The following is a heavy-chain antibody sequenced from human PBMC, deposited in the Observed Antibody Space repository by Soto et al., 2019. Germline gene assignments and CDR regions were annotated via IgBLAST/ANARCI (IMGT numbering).Heavy chain of an antibody. Sequence: QVQLVQSGAEVKNPGASVKVSCKASGYTFTTYYMHWLRQARGQGLEWMGIITPSSGSTRYEQKLQDIVTMTRDTATSTVYMELSSLRSEDTAVYYCARVVSTKTAPIDYWGQGTLVTVSS. V-gene: IGHV1-46*01. CDR2: ITPSSGST. J-gene: IGHJ4*02. CDR3: ARVVSTKTAPIDY. D-gene: IGHD2-8*02. CDR1: GYTFTTYY.